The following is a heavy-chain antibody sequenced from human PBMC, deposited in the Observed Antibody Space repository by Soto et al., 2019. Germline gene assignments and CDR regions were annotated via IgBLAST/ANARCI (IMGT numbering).Heavy chain of an antibody. J-gene: IGHJ4*02. Sequence: KPSETLSLTCAVSGGSIISTNWWTWVRQPPGKGLEWIGEIYHTGSTSHNPSLKSRVTISVDRSKNQFSLKLSSVTAADTAVYYCARAGGLGAVVVDYWGQGTLVTVSS. CDR2: IYHTGST. CDR3: ARAGGLGAVVVDY. D-gene: IGHD6-19*01. CDR1: GGSIISTNW. V-gene: IGHV4-4*02.